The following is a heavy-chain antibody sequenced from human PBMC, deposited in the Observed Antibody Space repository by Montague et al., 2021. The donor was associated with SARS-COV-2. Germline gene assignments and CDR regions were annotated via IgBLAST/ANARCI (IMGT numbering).Heavy chain of an antibody. CDR2: ISRTGDSV. J-gene: IGHJ4*02. CDR3: ARDQSCTNGVCYTRGFDY. D-gene: IGHD2-8*01. Sequence: SLRLSCAASGFTFSNHAMTWVRQAPGKGLEWVSGISRTGDSVFYADSVKGRFTISRDNSKNTLYVQLSSLRVEDTGVYYCARDQSCTNGVCYTRGFDYWGRGTLVTVSS. V-gene: IGHV3-23*01. CDR1: GFTFSNHA.